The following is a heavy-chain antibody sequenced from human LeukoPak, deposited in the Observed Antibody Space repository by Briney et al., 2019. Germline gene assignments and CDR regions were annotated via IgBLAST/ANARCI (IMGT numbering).Heavy chain of an antibody. CDR1: GFIFSSYW. Sequence: GGSLRRSCAASGFIFSSYWMSWVRQAPGKGLEWVANIKQDGSEKYYVDSVKGRFTISRDNAKNSLYLQRNSLRAEDTAVYYCARDQRLRWDWFDPWGQGTLVTVSS. CDR2: IKQDGSEK. J-gene: IGHJ5*02. CDR3: ARDQRLRWDWFDP. D-gene: IGHD5-12*01. V-gene: IGHV3-7*01.